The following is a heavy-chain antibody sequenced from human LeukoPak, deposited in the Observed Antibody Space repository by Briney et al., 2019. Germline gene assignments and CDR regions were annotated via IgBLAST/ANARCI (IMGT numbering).Heavy chain of an antibody. CDR2: INPSGGST. CDR3: ARDVKDIVVVPAASFDY. V-gene: IGHV1-46*01. Sequence: ASVKVSCKASGYTFTRYYMHWVRQAPGQGLEWMGIINPSGGSTSYAQKFQGRVTMTRDTSTSTVYMELSSLRSEDTAVYYCARDVKDIVVVPAASFDYWGQGTLVTVSS. D-gene: IGHD2-2*01. J-gene: IGHJ4*02. CDR1: GYTFTRYY.